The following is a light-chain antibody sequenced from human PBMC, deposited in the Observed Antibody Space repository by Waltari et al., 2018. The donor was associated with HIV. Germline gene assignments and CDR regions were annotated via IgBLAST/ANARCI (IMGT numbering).Light chain of an antibody. CDR3: SSYTTRRPVV. CDR1: SDDVGGYNY. V-gene: IGLV2-14*03. CDR2: KVT. Sequence: QSALTQPASVSGSPGESITISCTGTSDDVGGYNYVSWYQQSPGKAPKLIIYKVTVRPTGVADRFSGSKSGNTASLTISGLQPEDEAQYYCSSYTTRRPVVFGGGTKVTVL. J-gene: IGLJ2*01.